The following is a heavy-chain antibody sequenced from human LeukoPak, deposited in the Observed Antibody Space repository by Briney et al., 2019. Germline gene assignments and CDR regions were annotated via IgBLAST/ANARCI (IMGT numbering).Heavy chain of an antibody. D-gene: IGHD4-17*01. CDR1: GYSFASFW. J-gene: IGHJ6*02. CDR3: ASHERYGDYYYYYYGMDV. Sequence: GESLKISCKGSGYSFASFWIGWVRQIPGKGLEWMGIIYPGDFDTRYSPSFQGQVTISADKSISTAYLQWSSQKASDTAMYYCASHERYGDYYYYYYGMDVWGQGTTVPVSS. V-gene: IGHV5-51*01. CDR2: IYPGDFDT.